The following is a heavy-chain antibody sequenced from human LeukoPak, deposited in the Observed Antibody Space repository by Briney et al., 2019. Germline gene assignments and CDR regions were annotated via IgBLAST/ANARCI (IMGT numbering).Heavy chain of an antibody. J-gene: IGHJ4*02. CDR3: EAAMGKLDY. Sequence: GASVKVSCKVSGYSLTELSMHWVRQAPGKGLEWMGSFDPEHGDTIYAQKFQGRVTITADKSTSTAYMELSSLRSEDTAVYYCEAAMGKLDYWGQGTLVTVSS. D-gene: IGHD5-18*01. CDR2: FDPEHGDT. V-gene: IGHV1-24*01. CDR1: GYSLTELS.